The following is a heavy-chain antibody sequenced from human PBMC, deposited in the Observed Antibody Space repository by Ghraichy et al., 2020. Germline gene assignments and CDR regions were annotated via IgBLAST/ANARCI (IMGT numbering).Heavy chain of an antibody. CDR3: ARAQDSSGWYNWFDP. CDR2: ISYDGSNK. D-gene: IGHD6-19*01. J-gene: IGHJ5*02. V-gene: IGHV3-30-3*01. Sequence: ALNISCAASGFTFNSYAFHWVRQAPGKGLEWVAFISYDGSNKHYADSVKGRFTISRDNSKSTLYLEMNSLTSEDTAVFYCARAQDSSGWYNWFDPWGQGTLVTVSS. CDR1: GFTFNSYA.